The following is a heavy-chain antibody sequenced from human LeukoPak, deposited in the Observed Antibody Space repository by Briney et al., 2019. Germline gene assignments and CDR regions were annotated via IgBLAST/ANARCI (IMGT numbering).Heavy chain of an antibody. Sequence: SETLSLTCTVSGGSISSYYWSWIRQPPGKGLEWIGYIYYSGSTNYNPSLKSRVTISVDTSKNQFSLKLSSVTAADTAVYYCATASGSYHLDYWGQGTLVTVSS. CDR3: ATASGSYHLDY. V-gene: IGHV4-59*01. J-gene: IGHJ4*02. D-gene: IGHD1-26*01. CDR1: GGSISSYY. CDR2: IYYSGST.